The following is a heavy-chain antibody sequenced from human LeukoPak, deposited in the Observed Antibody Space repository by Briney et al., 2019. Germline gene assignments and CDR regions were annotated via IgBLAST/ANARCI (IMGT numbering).Heavy chain of an antibody. CDR1: GGSIGLYH. CDR3: ARLLADNWFDP. J-gene: IGHJ5*02. D-gene: IGHD6-13*01. Sequence: SETLSLTCTVSGGSIGLYHWSWIRQPPGKGLEWIGYIYYGVSTNYNPSLKSRVTISLDTSKKQISLKVRSVTAADTAIYYCARLLADNWFDPWGQGTLVTVSS. CDR2: IYYGVST. V-gene: IGHV4-59*08.